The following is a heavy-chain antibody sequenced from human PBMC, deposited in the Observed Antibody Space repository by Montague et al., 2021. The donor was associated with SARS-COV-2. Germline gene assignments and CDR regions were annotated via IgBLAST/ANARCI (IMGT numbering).Heavy chain of an antibody. J-gene: IGHJ6*03. CDR1: GGSISSSTYY. CDR2: INQSGSI. CDR3: ARGQEGVNMVLVVLGFYYYMDV. D-gene: IGHD3-22*01. V-gene: IGHV4-39*07. Sequence: SETLSLTCTVSGGSISSSTYYWGWIRQPPGKGLEWIGEINQSGSINYNPSLKSRVTILVDTSKNQFSLKLTSVTAADTAVYYCARGQEGVNMVLVVLGFYYYMDVWGKGITVTVSS.